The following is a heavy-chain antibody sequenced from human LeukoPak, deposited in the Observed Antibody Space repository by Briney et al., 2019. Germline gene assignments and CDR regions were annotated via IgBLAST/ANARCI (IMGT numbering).Heavy chain of an antibody. CDR3: ATGERPTWIQGAYFDY. J-gene: IGHJ4*02. V-gene: IGHV1-2*02. Sequence: ASVKVSCKASGYTFTGYYMHWVRQAPGQGLEWMGWINPNSGGSNYAQKFQGRVTMTRDTSISTAYMELSRLRSDDTAVYYCATGERPTWIQGAYFDYWGQGTLVTVSS. D-gene: IGHD5-18*01. CDR2: INPNSGGS. CDR1: GYTFTGYY.